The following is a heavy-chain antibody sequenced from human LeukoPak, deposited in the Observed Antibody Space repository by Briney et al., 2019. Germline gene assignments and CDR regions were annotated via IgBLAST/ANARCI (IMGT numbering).Heavy chain of an antibody. V-gene: IGHV4-39*01. CDR1: GGSISSSSYY. D-gene: IGHD6-19*01. CDR2: IYYSGST. CDR3: ASSGIAVASFDY. Sequence: PSETLSLTCTVSGGSISSSSYYWGWIRQPPGKGLEWIGSIYYSGSTYYNPSLKGRVTISVDTSKNQFSLKLSSVTAADTAVYYCASSGIAVASFDYWGQGTLVTVSS. J-gene: IGHJ4*02.